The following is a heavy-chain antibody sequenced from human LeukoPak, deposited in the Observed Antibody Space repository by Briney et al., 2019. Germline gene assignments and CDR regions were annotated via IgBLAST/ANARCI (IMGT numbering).Heavy chain of an antibody. D-gene: IGHD3-3*01. CDR1: GFRFSDYY. CDR3: ARRDWVSGAVRAFDI. Sequence: GGSLRLSCVVSGFRFSDYYMSWIRQAPGEGLEWVSYISNDSVDKYYVDSVRGRFTISRDNAKKSMYLEMSGLRVEDTAVYYCARRDWVSGAVRAFDIWGQGTMVTVSS. J-gene: IGHJ3*02. CDR2: ISNDSVDK. V-gene: IGHV3-11*04.